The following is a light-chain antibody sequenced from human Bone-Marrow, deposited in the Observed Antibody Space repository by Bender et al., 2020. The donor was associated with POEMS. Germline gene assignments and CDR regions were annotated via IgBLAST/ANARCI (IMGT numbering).Light chain of an antibody. V-gene: IGLV2-14*02. J-gene: IGLJ1*01. CDR1: SSDFVTYNL. CDR2: EVS. CDR3: SSCSSSGTLDV. Sequence: QSALTQPASVSGSPGQSLTISCTGTSSDFVTYNLVSWYQQHPGKAPKLIIYEVSSRPPGVPNRFTGSKSGDTASLTISGLQAEDEADYYCSSCSSSGTLDVFGGGTKVTVL.